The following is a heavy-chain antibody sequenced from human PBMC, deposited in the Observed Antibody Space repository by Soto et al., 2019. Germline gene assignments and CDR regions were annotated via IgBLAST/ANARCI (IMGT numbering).Heavy chain of an antibody. V-gene: IGHV3-30*18. CDR3: AKDRTNPSYYDFWSGYRDFSGMDV. D-gene: IGHD3-3*01. J-gene: IGHJ6*02. CDR2: ISYDGSNK. CDR1: GFTFSSYG. Sequence: HPGGSLRLSCAASGFTFSSYGMHWVRQAPGKGLEWVAVISYDGSNKYYADSVKGRFTISRDNSKNTLYLQMNSLRAEDTAVYYCAKDRTNPSYYDFWSGYRDFSGMDVWGQGTTVTVSS.